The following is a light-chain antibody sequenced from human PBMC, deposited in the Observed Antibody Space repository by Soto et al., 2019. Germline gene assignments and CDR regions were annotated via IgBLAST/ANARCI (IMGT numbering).Light chain of an antibody. CDR1: QSLLYSSDNKNY. V-gene: IGKV4-1*01. Sequence: DVFMTQSPKYLYVSLSERATINCKSSQSLLYSSDNKNYLAWYQQKPGQPPKLLIYWASTRESGVPDRFSGSGSGTDFTLTISSLQAEDVAVYCCQEYYSSPSTFGGGAKGDIK. CDR2: WAS. J-gene: IGKJ4*01. CDR3: QEYYSSPST.